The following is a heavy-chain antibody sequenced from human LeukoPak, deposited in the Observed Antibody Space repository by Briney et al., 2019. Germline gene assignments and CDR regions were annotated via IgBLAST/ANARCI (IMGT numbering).Heavy chain of an antibody. V-gene: IGHV1-46*01. CDR2: INPSGGST. Sequence: ASVKVSCKASGYTFTSYYMHWVRQAPGQGLEWMGIINPSGGSTSYAQKFQGRVAMTRDMSTSTVYMELRSLRSEDTAVYYCASKGDRSGSSSHDAFDIWGQGTMVTVSS. D-gene: IGHD1-26*01. CDR1: GYTFTSYY. J-gene: IGHJ3*02. CDR3: ASKGDRSGSSSHDAFDI.